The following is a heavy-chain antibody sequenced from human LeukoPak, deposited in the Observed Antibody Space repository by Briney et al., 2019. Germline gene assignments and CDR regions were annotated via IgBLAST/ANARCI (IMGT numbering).Heavy chain of an antibody. CDR1: GFRFSSYG. D-gene: IGHD3-16*01. CDR3: GRDPNGDYVGDFEF. Sequence: GGSVRLSCVGSGFRFSSYGLIWVRQARGKGLEWVSGIHGNGETTYYGDSVKGRFTISRDNSKSTLYLQMNSLRVEDTAEYFCGRDPNGDYVGDFEFWGQGTKVAVSS. J-gene: IGHJ3*01. V-gene: IGHV3-23*01. CDR2: IHGNGETT.